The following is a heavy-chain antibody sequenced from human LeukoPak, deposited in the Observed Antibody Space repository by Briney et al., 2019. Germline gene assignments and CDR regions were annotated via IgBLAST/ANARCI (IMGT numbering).Heavy chain of an antibody. Sequence: TSETLSLTCTVSGGSISSYYWSWIRQPPGKGLEWIGYIYYSGSTNYNPSLKSRVTISVDTSKNQFSLKLSSVTAADTAVYYCARHIGWAGFQYYHYGMDVWGQGTTVTVSS. D-gene: IGHD3/OR15-3a*01. CDR2: IYYSGST. CDR3: ARHIGWAGFQYYHYGMDV. CDR1: GGSISSYY. V-gene: IGHV4-59*08. J-gene: IGHJ6*02.